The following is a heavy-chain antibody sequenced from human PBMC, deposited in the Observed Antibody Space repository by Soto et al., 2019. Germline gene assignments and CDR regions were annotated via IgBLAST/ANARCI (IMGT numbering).Heavy chain of an antibody. V-gene: IGHV5-51*01. CDR3: ARQGGEYNTMSDY. CDR2: IYPGDSDA. D-gene: IGHD3-10*01. CDR1: GYSFSSNW. J-gene: IGHJ4*02. Sequence: PGESLKISCQASGYSFSSNWIGWVRQMPGKGLEWMGMIYPGDSDARYSPSFEGQVTFSVDKSINTAYLQWNSLKASDTAMYYCARQGGEYNTMSDYWGQGTLVTVSS.